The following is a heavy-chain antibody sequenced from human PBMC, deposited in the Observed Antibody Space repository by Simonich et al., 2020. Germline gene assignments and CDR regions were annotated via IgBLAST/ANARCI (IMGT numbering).Heavy chain of an antibody. Sequence: EVQLVESGGGLVKPGGSLRLSCAASGFTFSSYSMNWVRQAPGKGLEWVSSIRSISSYIYYADSVKGRFTISRDNAKNSLYLKMNSLRAEDTAVYYCARARGDSSSWYFDYWGQGTLVTVSS. CDR3: ARARGDSSSWYFDY. V-gene: IGHV3-21*01. D-gene: IGHD6-13*01. J-gene: IGHJ4*02. CDR2: IRSISSYI. CDR1: GFTFSSYS.